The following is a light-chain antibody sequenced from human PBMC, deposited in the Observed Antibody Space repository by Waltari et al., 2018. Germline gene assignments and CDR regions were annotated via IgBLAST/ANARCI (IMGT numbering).Light chain of an antibody. J-gene: IGLJ2*01. CDR1: SDDAGNYVI. CDR3: SSYANDGTV. CDR2: EAN. Sequence: QSALTQTASVSGSLGQAITISCTGISDDAGNYVIVSWYQHSPGQAPKLIIYEANKRPSGVSSRFSGSKSGNTASLTISGLQAEDEAQYYCSSYANDGTVFGGGTKVTVL. V-gene: IGLV2-23*01.